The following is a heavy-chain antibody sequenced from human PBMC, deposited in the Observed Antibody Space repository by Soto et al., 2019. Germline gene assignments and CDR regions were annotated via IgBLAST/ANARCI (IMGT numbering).Heavy chain of an antibody. CDR3: VKDFRVGYDWTHD. Sequence: DVQLLESGGDLVQPGGSLRLSCAASGFIFSNYPMSWVRQAPGKGLEWVSLIRGSGGPTNYADSVKGRFTVSRDNSKNILLLQMNSLRAEDTAVYYCVKDFRVGYDWTHDWGQGTLVTVSS. CDR1: GFIFSNYP. CDR2: IRGSGGPT. V-gene: IGHV3-23*01. D-gene: IGHD5-12*01. J-gene: IGHJ4*02.